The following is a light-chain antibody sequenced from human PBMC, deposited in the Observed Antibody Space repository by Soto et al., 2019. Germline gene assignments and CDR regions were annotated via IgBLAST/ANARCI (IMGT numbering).Light chain of an antibody. CDR1: SSDVGGYNY. V-gene: IGLV2-8*01. CDR2: EVS. J-gene: IGLJ1*01. CDR3: SSYAGSNKNV. Sequence: QSALTQPPSASGSPGQSVTISCTGTSSDVGGYNYVSWYQQHPGKAPKLMIYEVSKRPSGVPDRFSGSKSGNTASLTASGLQAEDEADYYCSSYAGSNKNVFGTGTKLTVL.